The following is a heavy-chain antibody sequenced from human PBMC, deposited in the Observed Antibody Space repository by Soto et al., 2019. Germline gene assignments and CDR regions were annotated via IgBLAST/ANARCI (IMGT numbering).Heavy chain of an antibody. Sequence: ASVKVSCKASGYTFTSYGISWVRQAPGQGLEWMGWISAYNGNTNYAQKLQGRVTMTADKSTSTAYMELSSLRSEDTAVYYCARTVNYSGYGSVDIDAFDIWGQGTMVTVSS. D-gene: IGHD5-12*01. CDR3: ARTVNYSGYGSVDIDAFDI. V-gene: IGHV1-18*01. CDR1: GYTFTSYG. J-gene: IGHJ3*02. CDR2: ISAYNGNT.